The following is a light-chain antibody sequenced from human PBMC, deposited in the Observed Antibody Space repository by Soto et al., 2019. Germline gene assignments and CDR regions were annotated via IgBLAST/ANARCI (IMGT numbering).Light chain of an antibody. CDR1: QSIANN. CDR3: QQYGSSLTT. CDR2: GAS. Sequence: EIVMTQSPATLSVSPWERATLSCRASQSIANNLAWYQQKPGQAPRLLIYGASSRATGIPDRFSGSGSGTDFTLTISRLEPEDFAVYYCQQYGSSLTTFGQGTKVDIK. J-gene: IGKJ1*01. V-gene: IGKV3-20*01.